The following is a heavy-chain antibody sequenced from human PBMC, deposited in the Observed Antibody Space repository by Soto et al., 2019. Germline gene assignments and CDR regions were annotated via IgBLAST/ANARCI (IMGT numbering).Heavy chain of an antibody. D-gene: IGHD5-12*01. J-gene: IGHJ6*02. CDR3: ARALGYSGYAGMDV. CDR2: ISPDNGNT. Sequence: QVQLVQSGGEVKKPGASVKVSCKASGYTFTIYVINWVRQAPGQGLEWMGWISPDNGNTNYAQKLQGRVTMTTDTSTSTAYMELRSLRSDDTAVYYCARALGYSGYAGMDVWGQGTTVTVSS. V-gene: IGHV1-18*01. CDR1: GYTFTIYV.